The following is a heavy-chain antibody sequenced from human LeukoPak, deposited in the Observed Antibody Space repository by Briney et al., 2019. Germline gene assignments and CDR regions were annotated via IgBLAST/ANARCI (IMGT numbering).Heavy chain of an antibody. Sequence: PSETLSLTCTVSGGSISSSYWSWIRQPPGKGLEWIGYISDSGSTNYNLSLKSRVTISVDTSKSQFSLKLSSVTAADTAVYYCARGAVVVPAAMVYWGQGTLVTVSS. CDR1: GGSISSSY. CDR2: ISDSGST. D-gene: IGHD2-2*01. J-gene: IGHJ4*02. CDR3: ARGAVVVPAAMVY. V-gene: IGHV4-59*01.